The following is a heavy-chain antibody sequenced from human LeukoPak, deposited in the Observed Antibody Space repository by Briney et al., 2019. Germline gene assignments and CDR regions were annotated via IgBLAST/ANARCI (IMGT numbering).Heavy chain of an antibody. CDR2: ITGSGALT. CDR1: GFTLSNYA. CDR3: ASEESRYYFDY. D-gene: IGHD2-2*01. Sequence: GGSLRLSCAASGFTLSNYAMTWVRQAPGKGLEWVSSITGSGALTYYADSVKGRFTISRDNAKNSLYLQMNSLRAEDTAVYYCASEESRYYFDYWGQGALVTVSS. J-gene: IGHJ4*02. V-gene: IGHV3-23*01.